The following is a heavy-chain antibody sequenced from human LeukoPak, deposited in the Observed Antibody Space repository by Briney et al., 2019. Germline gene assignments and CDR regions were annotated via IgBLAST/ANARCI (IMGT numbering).Heavy chain of an antibody. CDR2: TRNKANNYAT. Sequence: GGSLRLSCAASGYTFSDHYIDWVRQAPGKGLEWVGHTRNKANNYATEYAASVKGRFTISRDDSRNSVYLQMNSLKTENTAVYYCTRWRSGTSDWGQGTLVTVSS. CDR1: GYTFSDHY. CDR3: TRWRSGTSD. D-gene: IGHD4-23*01. J-gene: IGHJ4*02. V-gene: IGHV3-72*01.